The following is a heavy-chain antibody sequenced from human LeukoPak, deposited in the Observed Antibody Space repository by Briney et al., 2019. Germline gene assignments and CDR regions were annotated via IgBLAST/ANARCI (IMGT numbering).Heavy chain of an antibody. CDR2: IIRIFGTP. Sequence: ASVKVSCKASGGTFTNYGINWVRQAPGHGREWMGGIIRIFGTPNYAQRFQGRVTMTADKSTSTAYMELSSLTSEDTAVYYCARAIDNIGPGGDFRGYYFDYWGQGTPVTVSS. CDR1: GGTFTNYG. CDR3: ARAIDNIGPGGDFRGYYFDY. J-gene: IGHJ4*02. D-gene: IGHD2-21*02. V-gene: IGHV1-69*06.